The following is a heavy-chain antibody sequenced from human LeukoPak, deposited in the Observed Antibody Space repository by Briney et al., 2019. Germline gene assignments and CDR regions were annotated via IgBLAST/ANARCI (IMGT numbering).Heavy chain of an antibody. CDR2: IYTSGST. V-gene: IGHV4-4*07. D-gene: IGHD2-2*01. CDR3: LVVVVPAAMHDAFDI. CDR1: GGSNSSYY. J-gene: IGHJ3*02. Sequence: PSETLSLTCTVSGGSNSSYYWSWIRQPAGKGLEWIGRIYTSGSTNYNPSLKSRVTMSVDTSKNQFSLKLSSVTAADTAVYYCLVVVVPAAMHDAFDIWGQGTMVTVSS.